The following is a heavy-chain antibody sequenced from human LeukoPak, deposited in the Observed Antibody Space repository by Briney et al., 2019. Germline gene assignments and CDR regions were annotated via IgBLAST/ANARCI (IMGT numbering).Heavy chain of an antibody. Sequence: PGGSLRLSCAASGFTLSSFGMTWVRLASGKRLEWVSSITGAGGGTLYADSVEGRVTISRDNSKNTLYLQMNSLRAEDTAIYYCGRDPNGDYLGAFDFWGPGTMVAVSS. V-gene: IGHV3-23*01. CDR3: GRDPNGDYLGAFDF. CDR1: GFTLSSFG. D-gene: IGHD2-21*02. CDR2: ITGAGGGT. J-gene: IGHJ3*01.